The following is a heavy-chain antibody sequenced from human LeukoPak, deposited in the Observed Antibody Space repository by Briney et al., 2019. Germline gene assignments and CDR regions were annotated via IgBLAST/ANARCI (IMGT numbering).Heavy chain of an antibody. CDR2: INHSGST. Sequence: PSETLSLTCAVYGGSFSGYYWSWIHQPPGKGLEWIGEINHSGSTNYNPSLKSRVTISVDTSKNQFSLKLSSVTAADTAVYYCARSRITVAGPDAFDIWGQGTMVSVSS. J-gene: IGHJ3*02. V-gene: IGHV4-34*01. CDR1: GGSFSGYY. D-gene: IGHD6-19*01. CDR3: ARSRITVAGPDAFDI.